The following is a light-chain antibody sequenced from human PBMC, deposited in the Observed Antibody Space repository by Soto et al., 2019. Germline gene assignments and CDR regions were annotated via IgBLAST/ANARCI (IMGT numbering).Light chain of an antibody. CDR1: GSNTGSNT. V-gene: IGLV1-44*01. Sequence: QSVLTPPPSASGTPGQRVTISCSGSGSNTGSNTVNWAPQLPGTAPKLLIYSHNQRPSAVPDRFSGSKSGTSASLAISGLQSEDEADYYCAAWDDSLNGFYVFGTGTKVTVL. J-gene: IGLJ1*01. CDR2: SHN. CDR3: AAWDDSLNGFYV.